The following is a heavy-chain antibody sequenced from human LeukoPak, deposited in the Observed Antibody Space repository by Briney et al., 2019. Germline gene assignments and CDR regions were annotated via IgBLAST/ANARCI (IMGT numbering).Heavy chain of an antibody. D-gene: IGHD6-13*01. CDR3: AKSRVATGTFYFDY. CDR2: ISGSGGTT. Sequence: GSLPLSCLAPGFTFSSYSMSWVRQAPGKGLEWVSGISGSGGTTYYADSAKGRFIILRDESKSTMYLQMNNLRVEDTAVYYCAKSRVATGTFYFDYWGQGTLVTVSS. CDR1: GFTFSSYS. V-gene: IGHV3-23*01. J-gene: IGHJ4*02.